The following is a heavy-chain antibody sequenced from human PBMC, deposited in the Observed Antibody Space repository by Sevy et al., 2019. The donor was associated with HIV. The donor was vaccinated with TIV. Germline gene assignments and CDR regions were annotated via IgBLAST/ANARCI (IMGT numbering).Heavy chain of an antibody. CDR2: VKEGESEK. Sequence: GGSLRLSCAASGFSFSRYWMNWVRQAPGKGLEWVANVKEGESEKYYADSVKGRFTISRDNTKNSLYLQMHSLRTEDTALYYCLRGFDFWSGYYNYGFDNWGQGTLVTVSS. CDR1: GFSFSRYW. V-gene: IGHV3-7*03. CDR3: LRGFDFWSGYYNYGFDN. J-gene: IGHJ4*02. D-gene: IGHD3-3*01.